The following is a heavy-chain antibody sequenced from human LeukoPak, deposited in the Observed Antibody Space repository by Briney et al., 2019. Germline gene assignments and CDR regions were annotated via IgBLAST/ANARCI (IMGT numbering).Heavy chain of an antibody. CDR2: ISGSGGST. V-gene: IGHV3-23*01. Sequence: GGSLRLSCAASGFTFSSYAMSWVRQAPGKGLEWVSAISGSGGSTYYADSVKGRFTISRDNSKNTLYLQMNSLRADDTAVYYCARDRDDFWSGTRWPFDYWGQATLATVSS. CDR1: GFTFSSYA. D-gene: IGHD3-3*01. J-gene: IGHJ4*02. CDR3: ARDRDDFWSGTRWPFDY.